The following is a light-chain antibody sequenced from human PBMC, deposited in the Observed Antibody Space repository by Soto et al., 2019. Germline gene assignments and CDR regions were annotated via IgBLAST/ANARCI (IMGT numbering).Light chain of an antibody. CDR2: GAS. CDR3: QQYNHWPRT. Sequence: EIVMTQSPATLSVSPGQGATLSCRASQSVSSNLAWYQQKPGQAPRLLIYGASTRATGIPARFSGSGSGTEFTLNISSLQSEDFAVYYYQQYNHWPRTFGQGTKVEIK. V-gene: IGKV3-15*01. J-gene: IGKJ1*01. CDR1: QSVSSN.